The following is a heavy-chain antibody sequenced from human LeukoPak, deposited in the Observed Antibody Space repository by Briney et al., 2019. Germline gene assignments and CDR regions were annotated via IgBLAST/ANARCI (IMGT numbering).Heavy chain of an antibody. J-gene: IGHJ6*03. Sequence: PGGPLRLSCAASGFTFSSYAMSWVRQAPGKGLEWVSAISGSGGSTYYADSVKGRFTISRDNSKNTLYLQMNSLRAEDTAVYYCAKGGDILTGYYNYYYYYYMDVWGKGTTVTVSS. CDR1: GFTFSSYA. V-gene: IGHV3-23*01. CDR3: AKGGDILTGYYNYYYYYYMDV. CDR2: ISGSGGST. D-gene: IGHD3-9*01.